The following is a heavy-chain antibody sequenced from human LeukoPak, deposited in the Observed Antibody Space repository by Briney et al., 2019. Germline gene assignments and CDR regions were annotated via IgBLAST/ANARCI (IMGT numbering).Heavy chain of an antibody. D-gene: IGHD3-16*01. Sequence: PSETLSLTCAVYGGSFSGYYWSWIRQPPGKGLEWIGEINHSGSTNYNPSLKSRVTISVDTSKNQFSLKLSSVTAADTAVYYCAREIMITFGGVISPYYFDYWGQGTLVTVSS. CDR3: AREIMITFGGVISPYYFDY. CDR1: GGSFSGYY. CDR2: INHSGST. V-gene: IGHV4-34*01. J-gene: IGHJ4*02.